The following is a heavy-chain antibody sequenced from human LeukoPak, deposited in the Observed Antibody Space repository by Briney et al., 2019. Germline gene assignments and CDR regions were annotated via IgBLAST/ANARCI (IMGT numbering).Heavy chain of an antibody. V-gene: IGHV3-33*01. Sequence: GGSLRLSCAASGFTFSSYGMHWVRQAPGKGLEWVAVIRYDRSNKYYADSVKGRFTISRDNSKNTLYLQMNSLRAEDTAVYYCARDETYYDYVWGSYCDYWGQGTLVTVSS. CDR2: IRYDRSNK. CDR3: ARDETYYDYVWGSYCDY. D-gene: IGHD3-16*01. J-gene: IGHJ4*02. CDR1: GFTFSSYG.